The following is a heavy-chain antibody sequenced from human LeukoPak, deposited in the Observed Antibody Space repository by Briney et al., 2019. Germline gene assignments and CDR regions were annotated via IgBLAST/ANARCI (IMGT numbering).Heavy chain of an antibody. J-gene: IGHJ4*02. CDR2: ISGSGAST. V-gene: IGHV3-23*01. Sequence: GGSLRLSCAASGFTFSVYAMSWVRQAPGKGLEWVSAISGSGASTYYADSVMGRFTISRDNSKNTLYLQMNSLRAEDTAVYYCASRSDVRSFDYWGQGTLVPVSS. D-gene: IGHD6-6*01. CDR3: ASRSDVRSFDY. CDR1: GFTFSVYA.